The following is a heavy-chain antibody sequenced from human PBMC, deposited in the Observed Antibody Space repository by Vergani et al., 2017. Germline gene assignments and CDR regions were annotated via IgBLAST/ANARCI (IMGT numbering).Heavy chain of an antibody. V-gene: IGHV2-5*02. Sequence: QITLKESGPTLVKPTQTLTLSCTFSGFSLSTSGVGVGWFRQPPGKALEWLAVIYWDDDKRYNSSLMSRLTTTKDTTKNQVVLTMTNMDPVDTTTYYCAHRGSYVTVGTIDYWGQGTLVTVSS. CDR2: IYWDDDK. D-gene: IGHD2-2*01. CDR1: GFSLSTSGVG. CDR3: AHRGSYVTVGTIDY. J-gene: IGHJ4*02.